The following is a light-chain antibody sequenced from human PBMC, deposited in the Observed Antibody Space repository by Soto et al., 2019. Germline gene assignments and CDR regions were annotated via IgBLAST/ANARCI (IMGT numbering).Light chain of an antibody. J-gene: IGKJ4*01. Sequence: DIQMTQSPSSLSASVGDRVTITCRASQSINSYLNWYQQKPGKAPKLLIYAASSLQSGVPSRFSGSGSGTDFTLTISSLQPEDFAIYYCQQSYCSPLFGGGTKVEIK. CDR3: QQSYCSPL. CDR2: AAS. CDR1: QSINSY. V-gene: IGKV1-39*01.